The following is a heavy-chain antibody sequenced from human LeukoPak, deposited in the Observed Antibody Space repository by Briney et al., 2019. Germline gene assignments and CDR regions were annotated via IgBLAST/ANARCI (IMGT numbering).Heavy chain of an antibody. CDR3: VKDIGDY. Sequence: GSLRLSCAASGFTFSSHDLYWVRQAPGMGLEWVAFISNDGRNKNYADSVKGRFTISRDNSQNTLYLQMDSLRTADTALYYCVKDIGDYWGQGTLVTVSS. CDR2: ISNDGRNK. J-gene: IGHJ4*02. D-gene: IGHD3-10*01. CDR1: GFTFSSHD. V-gene: IGHV3-30*02.